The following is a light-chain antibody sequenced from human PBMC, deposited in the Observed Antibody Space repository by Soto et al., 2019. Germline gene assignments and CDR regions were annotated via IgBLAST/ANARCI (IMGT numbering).Light chain of an antibody. CDR3: CSYAGSGTFSVV. CDR1: SSDVGSYNL. V-gene: IGLV2-23*03. J-gene: IGLJ2*01. Sequence: QSALTQPASVSGSPVQSITISGTGTSSDVGSYNLVSWYQQHPGKAPKLMIYEGSKRPSGVSNRFSGSKSGNTASLTISGLQAEDEADYYSCSYAGSGTFSVVFGGGTKLTVL. CDR2: EGS.